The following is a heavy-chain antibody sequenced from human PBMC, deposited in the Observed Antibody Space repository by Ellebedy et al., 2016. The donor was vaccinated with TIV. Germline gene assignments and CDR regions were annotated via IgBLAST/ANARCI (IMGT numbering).Heavy chain of an antibody. CDR2: MNGDGNER. Sequence: GESLKISCAVPGFTFRTSWMSWVRQAPGQRLEWVANMNGDGNERYYVDSVEGRFTISRDNTRNSLYLQMNSLRADYTAVYYCTKDGSGTMNFWGQGTLVTVSS. D-gene: IGHD1-1*01. J-gene: IGHJ4*02. CDR1: GFTFRTSW. V-gene: IGHV3-7*01. CDR3: TKDGSGTMNF.